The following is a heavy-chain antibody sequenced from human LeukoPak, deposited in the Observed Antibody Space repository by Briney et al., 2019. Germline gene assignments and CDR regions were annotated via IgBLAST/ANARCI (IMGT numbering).Heavy chain of an antibody. J-gene: IGHJ4*02. CDR2: IRYDGSNK. V-gene: IGHV3-30*02. CDR1: AFTFNNYW. D-gene: IGHD6-13*01. Sequence: GGSLRLSFVASAFTFNNYWMHWVRQAPGKGLEWVAFIRYDGSNKYYADSVKGRFTISRDNSKNTLYLQMNSLRAEDTAVYYCAKDRSSWFDYWGQGTLVTVSS. CDR3: AKDRSSWFDY.